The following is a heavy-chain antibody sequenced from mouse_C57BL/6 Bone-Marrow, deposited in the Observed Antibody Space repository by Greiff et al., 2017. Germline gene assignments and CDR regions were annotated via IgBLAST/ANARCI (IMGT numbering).Heavy chain of an antibody. J-gene: IGHJ2*01. CDR2: IDPETGGT. CDR1: GYTFTDYE. V-gene: IGHV1-15*01. D-gene: IGHD1-1*01. Sequence: VQLQQSGAELVRPGASVTLSCKASGYTFTDYEMHWVKQTPVHGLEWIGAIDPETGGTAYNQKFKGKAILTADKSSSTAYMELRSLTSEDDAVYYCTRWDTTVVDSFDYWGQGTTLTVSS. CDR3: TRWDTTVVDSFDY.